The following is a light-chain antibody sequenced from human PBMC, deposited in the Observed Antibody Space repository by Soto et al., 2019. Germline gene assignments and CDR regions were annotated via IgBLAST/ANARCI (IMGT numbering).Light chain of an antibody. CDR2: WAS. Sequence: DIVMTQSPDSLTLSLGERATINCKSSQSVFSRFRNKNYLGWFQQKPGQTPRLLIYWASTRESGVSDRFSGIGSGTDFTLTIDSLQAEDVAVYYCQQSSPTPTWKFGQGTK. V-gene: IGKV4-1*01. CDR1: QSVFSRFRNKNY. J-gene: IGKJ1*01. CDR3: QQSSPTPTWK.